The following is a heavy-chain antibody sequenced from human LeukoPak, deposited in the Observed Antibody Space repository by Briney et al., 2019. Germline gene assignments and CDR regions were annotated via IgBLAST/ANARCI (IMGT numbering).Heavy chain of an antibody. CDR1: GFTFSSYS. D-gene: IGHD6-19*01. CDR2: ISSSSSYI. J-gene: IGHJ4*02. CDR3: ARDLIAVVDY. Sequence: GGSLRLSCAASGFTFSSYSMNWVRQAPGKGLEWVSSISSSSSYIYYADSVKGRFTISRDNAKSSLYLQMNSLRAEDTAVYYCARDLIAVVDYWGQGTLVTVSS. V-gene: IGHV3-21*01.